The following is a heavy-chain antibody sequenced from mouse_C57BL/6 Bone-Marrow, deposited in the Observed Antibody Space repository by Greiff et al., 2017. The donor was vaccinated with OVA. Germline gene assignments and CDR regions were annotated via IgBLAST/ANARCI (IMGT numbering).Heavy chain of an antibody. D-gene: IGHD2-10*01. J-gene: IGHJ2*01. CDR2: INPGSGGT. Sequence: QVQLKQSGAELVRPGTSVKVSCKASGYAFTNYLIEWVKQRPGQGLEWIGVINPGSGGTNYNEKFKGKATLTADKSSSTAYMQLSSLTSEDSAVYFCARTSYGNYYFDYWGQGTTLTVSS. CDR3: ARTSYGNYYFDY. CDR1: GYAFTNYL. V-gene: IGHV1-54*01.